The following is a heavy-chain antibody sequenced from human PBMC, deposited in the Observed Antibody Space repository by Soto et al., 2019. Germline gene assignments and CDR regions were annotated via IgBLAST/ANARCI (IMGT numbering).Heavy chain of an antibody. Sequence: QVQLQESGPGLVKPSETLSLTCTVSGGPFSRGGYYWSWIRQHPGKGLECIGYIFYTGSTYYNPTLKSRVTMSVDTSKRQFSLNLSSLTAADTAVYYCARVYCVPYLGYFDYWGQGALVTVSS. CDR1: GGPFSRGGYY. J-gene: IGHJ4*02. CDR2: IFYTGST. CDR3: ARVYCVPYLGYFDY. D-gene: IGHD2-15*01. V-gene: IGHV4-31*03.